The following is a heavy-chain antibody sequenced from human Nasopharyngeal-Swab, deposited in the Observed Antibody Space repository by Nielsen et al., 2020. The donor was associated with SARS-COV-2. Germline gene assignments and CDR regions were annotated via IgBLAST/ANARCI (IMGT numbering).Heavy chain of an antibody. D-gene: IGHD3-22*01. CDR1: GYTFTSYG. Sequence: ASVKASCKASGYTFTSYGISWVRQAPGQGLEWMGWISAYNGNTNYAQKLQGRVTMTTDTSTSTAYMELRSLRSDDTAVYYCAREFSPYDSSGYSDYWGQGTLVTVSS. CDR3: AREFSPYDSSGYSDY. V-gene: IGHV1-18*01. J-gene: IGHJ4*02. CDR2: ISAYNGNT.